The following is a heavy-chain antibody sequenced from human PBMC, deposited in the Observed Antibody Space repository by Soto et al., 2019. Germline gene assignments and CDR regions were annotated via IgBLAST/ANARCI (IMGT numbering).Heavy chain of an antibody. CDR3: AKDLGGYADYYYGMDV. CDR2: ISWDGGST. D-gene: IGHD5-12*01. V-gene: IGHV3-43*01. Sequence: VGSLRLSCAASGFTFDDYTMHWVRQAPGKGLEWVSLISWDGGSTYYADSVKGRFTISRDNSKNSLYLQMNSLRTEDTALYYCAKDLGGYADYYYGMDVWGQGTTVTVS. J-gene: IGHJ6*02. CDR1: GFTFDDYT.